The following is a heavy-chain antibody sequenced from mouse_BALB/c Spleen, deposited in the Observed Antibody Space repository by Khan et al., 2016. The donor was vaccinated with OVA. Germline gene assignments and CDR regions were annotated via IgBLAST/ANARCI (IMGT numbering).Heavy chain of an antibody. CDR2: IDPANGNT. J-gene: IGHJ2*01. CDR3: ASDGNYYFDY. Sequence: EVQLQESGAELVKPGASVKLSCTASGFNIKDTYMHWVKQRPEQGLEWIGRIDPANGNTKYDPKFPGKATITADTSSNTAYLQLSSLTSEDTAVYYCASDGNYYFDYWGQGTTLTVSS. V-gene: IGHV14-3*02. CDR1: GFNIKDTY. D-gene: IGHD2-1*01.